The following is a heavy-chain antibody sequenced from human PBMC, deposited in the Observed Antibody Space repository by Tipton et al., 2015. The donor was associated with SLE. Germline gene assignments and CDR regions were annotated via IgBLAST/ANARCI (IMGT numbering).Heavy chain of an antibody. D-gene: IGHD2-15*01. CDR1: GFTFRSYA. CDR3: ARDRVVGAEGGGYYLDY. CDR2: TYRGGTS. V-gene: IGHV3-23*03. J-gene: IGHJ4*02. Sequence: SLRLSCAASGFTFRSYAMNWVRQAPGKGLEWVSVTYRGGTSYYVDSVRGRFTSSRDDSKNTLFLQMDSLTPEDTAVYYCARDRVVGAEGGGYYLDYWGQGTLVTVSS.